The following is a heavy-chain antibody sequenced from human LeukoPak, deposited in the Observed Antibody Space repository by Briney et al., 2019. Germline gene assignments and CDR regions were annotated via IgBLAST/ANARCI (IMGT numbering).Heavy chain of an antibody. J-gene: IGHJ4*02. D-gene: IGHD6-19*01. Sequence: TSETLSLTCTVSGGSISSYYWSWIRQPPGKGLEWIGYIYYSGSTNYNPSLKSRVTISVDTSKNQFSLKLSPVTAADTAVYYCAGGKQWLAFDYWGQGTLVTVSS. CDR1: GGSISSYY. V-gene: IGHV4-59*01. CDR2: IYYSGST. CDR3: AGGKQWLAFDY.